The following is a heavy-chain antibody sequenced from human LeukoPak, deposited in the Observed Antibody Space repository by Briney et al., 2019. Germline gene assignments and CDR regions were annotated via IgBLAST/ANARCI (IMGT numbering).Heavy chain of an antibody. V-gene: IGHV4-59*08. Sequence: SESLSLTCTVSGGSISTYYWSWIRQSPGKGPEWIGYIYYSGSTYYNPSLKSRVIISIDTSKNQFSLKLSSVTAADTAVYYCARHTGSGSSYPLGYWGQGTLVTVSS. CDR2: IYYSGST. CDR1: GGSISTYY. D-gene: IGHD3-10*01. J-gene: IGHJ4*02. CDR3: ARHTGSGSSYPLGY.